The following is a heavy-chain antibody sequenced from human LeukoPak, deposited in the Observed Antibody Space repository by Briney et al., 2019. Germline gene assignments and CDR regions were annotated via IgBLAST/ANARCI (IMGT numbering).Heavy chain of an antibody. D-gene: IGHD2-15*01. Sequence: GGSLRLSCAASGFVFDTHAMNWVRQAPGKGLEWVSSISSSSSYIYYADSVKGRFTISRDNAKNSLYLQMNSLRAEDTAVYYCARSSDGVVVASMDVWGQGTTVTVSS. J-gene: IGHJ6*02. V-gene: IGHV3-21*01. CDR3: ARSSDGVVVASMDV. CDR1: GFVFDTHA. CDR2: ISSSSSYI.